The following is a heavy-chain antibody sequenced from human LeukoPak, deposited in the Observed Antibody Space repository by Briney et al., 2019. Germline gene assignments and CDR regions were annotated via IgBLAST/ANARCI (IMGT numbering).Heavy chain of an antibody. Sequence: GGSLRLSCAASGFTFSSYSMNWVRQAPGKGLEWVSSISSGSKYIYNADSVKGRFTFSRDNAKNSLYLQMNSLRAEDTAVYYCARALSYSYGSMDFWGQGTLVIVSS. CDR3: ARALSYSYGSMDF. V-gene: IGHV3-21*01. J-gene: IGHJ4*02. D-gene: IGHD5-18*01. CDR2: ISSGSKYI. CDR1: GFTFSSYS.